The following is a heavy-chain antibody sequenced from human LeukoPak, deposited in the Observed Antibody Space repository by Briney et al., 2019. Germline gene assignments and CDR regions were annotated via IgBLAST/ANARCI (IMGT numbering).Heavy chain of an antibody. J-gene: IGHJ6*02. D-gene: IGHD6-13*01. CDR2: IWYDGSNK. CDR3: ARDQQQLVPYGMDV. V-gene: IGHV3-33*01. Sequence: GRSLRLSCAASGFTFSSYGMHWVRQAPGKGLEWVAVIWYDGSNKYYADSVKGRFTISRDNSKNTLYLQMNSLRAEDTAVYYCARDQQQLVPYGMDVWGQGTTVTVPS. CDR1: GFTFSSYG.